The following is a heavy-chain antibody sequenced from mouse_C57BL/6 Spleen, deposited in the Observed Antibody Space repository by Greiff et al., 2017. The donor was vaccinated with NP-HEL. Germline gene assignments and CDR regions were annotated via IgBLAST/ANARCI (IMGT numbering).Heavy chain of an antibody. V-gene: IGHV1-15*01. Sequence: VQLQQSGAELVRPGASVTLSCTASGYTFTDYEMHWVKQTPVHGLEWIGAIDPETGGTAYNQKFKGKAILTADKSSSTAYMELRSLTSEDSAVYYCKRELGRYWGQGTLVTVSA. CDR3: KRELGRY. CDR1: GYTFTDYE. J-gene: IGHJ3*01. D-gene: IGHD4-1*01. CDR2: IDPETGGT.